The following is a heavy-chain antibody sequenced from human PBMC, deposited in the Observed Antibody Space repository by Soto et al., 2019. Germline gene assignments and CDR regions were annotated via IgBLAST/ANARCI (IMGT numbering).Heavy chain of an antibody. V-gene: IGHV3-23*01. D-gene: IGHD6-19*01. Sequence: EVQLLESGGGLVQPGGSLRLSCAASGFTFSSYAMSWVRQAPGKGLEWVSAISGSGGTTYYADSVKGRFTFSRDNSNNTLYLQMNRLRAEDTAVYYCAKTANGWFSAFDIWGQGTMVTVSS. J-gene: IGHJ3*02. CDR3: AKTANGWFSAFDI. CDR1: GFTFSSYA. CDR2: ISGSGGTT.